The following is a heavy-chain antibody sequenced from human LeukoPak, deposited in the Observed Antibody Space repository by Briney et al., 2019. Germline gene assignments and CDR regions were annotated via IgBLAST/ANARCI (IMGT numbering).Heavy chain of an antibody. CDR3: ARGRDIVVVPYYYYYYMDV. D-gene: IGHD2-2*01. CDR2: IIPIFGTA. CDR1: GGTFSSYA. V-gene: IGHV1-69*13. Sequence: SVKVSCKASGGTFSSYAISWVRQAPGQGLEWMGGIIPIFGTANYAQKFQARVTITADESTSTAYMELSSLRSEDTAVYYCARGRDIVVVPYYYYYYMDVWGKGTTVTVSS. J-gene: IGHJ6*03.